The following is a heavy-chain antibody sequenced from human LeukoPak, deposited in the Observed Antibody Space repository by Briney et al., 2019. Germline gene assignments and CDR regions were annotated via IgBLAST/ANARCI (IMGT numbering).Heavy chain of an antibody. CDR3: ARRAAAGSAFDDY. J-gene: IGHJ4*02. V-gene: IGHV4-34*01. CDR1: GGSFSGYF. D-gene: IGHD6-13*01. Sequence: SETLSLTCAVYGGSFSGYFWSWIRQPPGKGLERIGEINHNGSSNCNPSLKSRVTMSVDTSKNQFSLRLTSVTAADRALYYCARRAAAGSAFDDYWGQGTLVTVSS. CDR2: INHNGSS.